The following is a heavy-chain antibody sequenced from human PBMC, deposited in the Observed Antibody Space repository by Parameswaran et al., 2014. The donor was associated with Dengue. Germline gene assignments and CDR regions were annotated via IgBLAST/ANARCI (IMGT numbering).Heavy chain of an antibody. Sequence: WVRQAPGQGLEWMGWMNPNSGNTGYAQKFQGRVTMTRNTSISTAYMELSSLRSEDTAVYYCARGSNWFDPWGQGTLVTVSS. CDR3: ARGSNWFDP. J-gene: IGHJ5*02. V-gene: IGHV1-8*01. CDR2: MNPNSGNT.